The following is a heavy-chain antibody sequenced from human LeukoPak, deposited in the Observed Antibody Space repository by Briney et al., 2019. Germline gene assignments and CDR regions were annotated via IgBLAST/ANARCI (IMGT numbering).Heavy chain of an antibody. Sequence: GGSLRLSCAASGFTFNSYVMTWVRQAPGKGPEWISAISESGSSTYYADSVQGRFTISRDNSENTLYLEMSSLRAEDTAIYYCAKGGESYYTYYYMDVWGKVTTVSVSS. CDR1: GFTFNSYV. V-gene: IGHV3-23*01. CDR3: AKGGESYYTYYYMDV. CDR2: ISESGSST. J-gene: IGHJ6*03. D-gene: IGHD3-16*01.